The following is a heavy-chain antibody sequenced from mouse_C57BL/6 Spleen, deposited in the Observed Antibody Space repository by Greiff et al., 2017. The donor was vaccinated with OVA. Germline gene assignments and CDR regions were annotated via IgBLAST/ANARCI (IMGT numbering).Heavy chain of an antibody. CDR2: IWRGGST. CDR3: AKNRGYGDWYFDV. Sequence: VQLVESGPGLVQPSQSLSITCTVSGFSLTSYGVHWVRQSPGKGLEWLGVIWRGGSTDYTAAFMSRLSITKDNSKSQVFFKMNSLQADDTAIYYCAKNRGYGDWYFDVWGTGTTVTVSS. J-gene: IGHJ1*03. CDR1: GFSLTSYG. V-gene: IGHV2-5*01. D-gene: IGHD2-2*01.